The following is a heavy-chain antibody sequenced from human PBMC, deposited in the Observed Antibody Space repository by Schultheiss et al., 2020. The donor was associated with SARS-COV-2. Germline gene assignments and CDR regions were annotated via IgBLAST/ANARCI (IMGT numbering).Heavy chain of an antibody. V-gene: IGHV3-15*01. D-gene: IGHD3-3*01. Sequence: GESLKISCAASGFTFSSYGMHWVRQAPGKGLEWVGRIKSKTDGGTTDYAAPVKGRFTISRDDSKNTLYLQMNSLKTEDTAVYYCTTETAYYDFWSGPVVWGMDVWGQGTTVTVSS. CDR2: IKSKTDGGTT. CDR3: TTETAYYDFWSGPVVWGMDV. CDR1: GFTFSSYG. J-gene: IGHJ6*02.